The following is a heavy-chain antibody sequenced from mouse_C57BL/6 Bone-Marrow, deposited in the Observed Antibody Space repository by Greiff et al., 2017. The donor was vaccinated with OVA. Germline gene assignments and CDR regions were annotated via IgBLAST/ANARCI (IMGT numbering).Heavy chain of an antibody. V-gene: IGHV5-17*01. CDR3: ASIGSGYFDY. CDR2: ISSGSSTI. CDR1: GFTFSDYG. Sequence: EVKLVESGGGLVKPGGSLKLSCAASGFTFSDYGMHWVRQAPEKGLEWVAYISSGSSTIYYADTVKGRFTISRDNAKNTLFLQMTSLRSEDTAMYYCASIGSGYFDYWGQGTTLTVSS. D-gene: IGHD4-1*01. J-gene: IGHJ2*01.